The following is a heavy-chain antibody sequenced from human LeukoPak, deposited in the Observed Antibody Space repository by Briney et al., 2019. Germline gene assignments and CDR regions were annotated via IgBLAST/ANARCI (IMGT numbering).Heavy chain of an antibody. CDR3: ARGPYSYDSSGAFDI. CDR2: IYYTGSA. V-gene: IGHV4-59*05. Sequence: SETLSLTCIVSGGSISRYYWSWIRQPAGEGLEWIGRIYYTGSAYYNPSLKNRVTIPVDKSTNQFSLKMSSVTAADTAVYFCARGPYSYDSSGAFDIWGQGTMVTVSS. D-gene: IGHD3-22*01. J-gene: IGHJ3*02. CDR1: GGSISRYY.